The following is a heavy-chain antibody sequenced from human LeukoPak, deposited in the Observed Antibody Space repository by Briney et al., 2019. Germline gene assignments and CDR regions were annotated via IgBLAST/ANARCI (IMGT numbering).Heavy chain of an antibody. Sequence: GESLKISCKGSGYSFTYYWIGWVRQIPGKGLEWMGIIYPGDSDTRYRPSFQGQVTISVDKSISTAYLQWSSLKASDTAMYYCARRDGNSKYYFDYWGQGTLVTVSS. CDR3: ARRDGNSKYYFDY. CDR1: GYSFTYYW. J-gene: IGHJ4*02. V-gene: IGHV5-51*01. CDR2: IYPGDSDT. D-gene: IGHD1-1*01.